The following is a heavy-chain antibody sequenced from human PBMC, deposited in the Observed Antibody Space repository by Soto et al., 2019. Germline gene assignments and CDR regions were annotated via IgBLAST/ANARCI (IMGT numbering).Heavy chain of an antibody. V-gene: IGHV1-2*02. CDR3: ARDQQLAGFDY. CDR2: INHNSGGT. CDR1: GYTFTGYY. D-gene: IGHD6-13*01. Sequence: ASVKVSCKASGYTFTGYYMHWVRQAPGQGLEWMGWINHNSGGTNYAQKFQGRVTMTRDTSISTAYMELSRLRSDDTAVYYCARDQQLAGFDYWGQGTLVTVSS. J-gene: IGHJ4*02.